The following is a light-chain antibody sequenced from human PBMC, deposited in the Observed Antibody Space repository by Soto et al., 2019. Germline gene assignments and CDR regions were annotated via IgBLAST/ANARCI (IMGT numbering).Light chain of an antibody. CDR2: RSS. CDR3: QQYSSYWT. Sequence: ILMSQSPSSLSASVGDGVTITCRASQDLDKWLARYQQKPGKAPNLLIYRSSTLREGLPSGFSGFGSGTDYIITITDLQPDDLATYYCQQYSSYWTFGQGTVVEMK. V-gene: IGKV1-5*01. J-gene: IGKJ1*01. CDR1: QDLDKW.